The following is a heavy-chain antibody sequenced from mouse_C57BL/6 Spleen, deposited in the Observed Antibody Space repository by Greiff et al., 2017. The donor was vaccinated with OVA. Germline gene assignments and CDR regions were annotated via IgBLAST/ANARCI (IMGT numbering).Heavy chain of an antibody. D-gene: IGHD6-2*01. J-gene: IGHJ4*01. Sequence: VKLQQPGAELVMPGASVKLSCKASGYTFTSYWMHWVKQRPGQGLEWIGEIDPSDSYTNYNQKFKGKSTLTVDKSSSTAYMQLSSLTSEDSAVYYCARSSSLAMDYGGQGTSVTVSA. CDR3: ARSSSLAMDY. CDR1: GYTFTSYW. CDR2: IDPSDSYT. V-gene: IGHV1-69*01.